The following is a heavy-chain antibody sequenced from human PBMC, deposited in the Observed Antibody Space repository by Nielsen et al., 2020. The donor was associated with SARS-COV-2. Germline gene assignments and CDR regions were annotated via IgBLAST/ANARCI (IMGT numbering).Heavy chain of an antibody. CDR3: ARGAWSGQGDFYYGMDF. V-gene: IGHV3-21*01. D-gene: IGHD3-3*01. J-gene: IGHJ6*02. Sequence: GESLKISCDGSGFTFSSYSMHWVRQTPGKGLQWVSSISGTSANVHYADSLKGRFTISRDNAKRSLYLQMNSVSVDDTAVYYCARGAWSGQGDFYYGMDFWGQGTTVTVSS. CDR2: ISGTSANV. CDR1: GFTFSSYS.